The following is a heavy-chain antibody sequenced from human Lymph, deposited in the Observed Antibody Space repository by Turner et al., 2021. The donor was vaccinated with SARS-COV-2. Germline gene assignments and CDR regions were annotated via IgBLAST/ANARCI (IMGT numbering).Heavy chain of an antibody. Sequence: QVQLVESGGGVVQPGRSLTRSCPASGFTFSSYAMHWVRQAPGKGLEWVAIISYDRSNKYYAHSVKGRFTISRDNSKNTLYLQMNSLRAEDTAVYYCARSTGGSYYYGMDVWGQGTTVTVSS. V-gene: IGHV3-30-3*01. CDR1: GFTFSSYA. D-gene: IGHD2-15*01. J-gene: IGHJ6*02. CDR2: ISYDRSNK. CDR3: ARSTGGSYYYGMDV.